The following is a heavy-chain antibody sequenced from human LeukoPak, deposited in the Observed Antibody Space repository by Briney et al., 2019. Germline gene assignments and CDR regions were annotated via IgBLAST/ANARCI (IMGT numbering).Heavy chain of an antibody. CDR3: ARAARDGYDPFNYFDY. CDR2: IYYSGST. V-gene: IGHV4-31*03. D-gene: IGHD5-24*01. Sequence: SETLSLTCTVSGGSISNGDHYWSWIRQHPGKGLEWIGHIYYSGSTYYNPSLKSRGIISVETSKNQFSLKLSSVTAADTAVYYCARAARDGYDPFNYFDYRGQGTLVTVSS. CDR1: GGSISNGDHY. J-gene: IGHJ4*02.